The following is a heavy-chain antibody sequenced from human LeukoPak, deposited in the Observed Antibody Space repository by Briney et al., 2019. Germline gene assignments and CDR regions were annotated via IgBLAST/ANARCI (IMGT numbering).Heavy chain of an antibody. J-gene: IGHJ4*02. V-gene: IGHV4-34*01. CDR2: INHSGST. D-gene: IGHD3-22*01. CDR3: ARGGGYYSNYFDY. CDR1: GGSFSGYY. Sequence: ASETLSLTCAVYGGSFSGYYWSWIRQPPGKGLEWIGEINHSGSTNYNPSLKSRVTISVDTSKTQFSLKLSSVTAADTAVYYCARGGGYYSNYFDYWGQGTLVTVSS.